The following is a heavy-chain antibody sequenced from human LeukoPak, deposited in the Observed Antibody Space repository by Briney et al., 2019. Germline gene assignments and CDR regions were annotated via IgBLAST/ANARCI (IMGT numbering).Heavy chain of an antibody. D-gene: IGHD4-17*01. J-gene: IGHJ4*02. CDR2: ITNTGGVT. Sequence: GGSLRLSCAASGFTFSTYAMSWVRQAPGKGLEWVSGITNTGGVTLYADSVKGRLTVSRDNSKNTLYLHMNSLRADDTAVHYCAKSASYGDYVPPRYFDYWGQGILVTVSS. CDR1: GFTFSTYA. V-gene: IGHV3-23*05. CDR3: AKSASYGDYVPPRYFDY.